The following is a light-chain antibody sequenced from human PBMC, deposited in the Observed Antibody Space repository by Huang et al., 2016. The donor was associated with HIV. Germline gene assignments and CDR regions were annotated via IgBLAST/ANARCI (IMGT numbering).Light chain of an antibody. CDR3: QQYNNWPWT. CDR2: GAS. Sequence: EIVMTQSPATLSVSPGERGTLSCRATQSVSFDPAWYQQRGGQGPRLLSYGASTRVTGIPARFSGSGSGTEFTLTISSLQSEDFAVYYCQQYNNWPWTFGQGTKVEIE. V-gene: IGKV3-15*01. CDR1: QSVSFD. J-gene: IGKJ1*01.